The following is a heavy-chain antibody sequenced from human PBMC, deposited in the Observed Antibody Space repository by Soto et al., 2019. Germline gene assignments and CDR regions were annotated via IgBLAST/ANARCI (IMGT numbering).Heavy chain of an antibody. CDR2: IYWDDNK. J-gene: IGHJ4*02. V-gene: IGHV2-5*02. CDR1: GFSLTTPGVG. D-gene: IGHD4-17*01. CDR3: AHRRREGTVTTGFDY. Sequence: QITLKESGPTLVKPTQTLTLTCAFNGFSLTTPGVGVGWIRQPPGKALEWLALIYWDDNKNYSPSLKTRLTLTTDTSKNQVVLTMTNMDPVDTATYYCAHRRREGTVTTGFDYWGQGTLVTVSS.